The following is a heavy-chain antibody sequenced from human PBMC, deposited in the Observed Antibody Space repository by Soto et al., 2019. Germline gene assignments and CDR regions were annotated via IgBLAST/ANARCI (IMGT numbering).Heavy chain of an antibody. Sequence: SETLSLTCSVSGGSVNSGSHYWTWIRQPPGKTLEWIGHISYSGKTDFNPSLRSRVTLSRDTSKNQFSLRLTSVTAADTAVYYCERALGGKTSSFYSFDNWGQGALVTVSS. J-gene: IGHJ4*02. CDR3: ERALGGKTSSFYSFDN. CDR1: GGSVNSGSHY. CDR2: ISYSGKT. V-gene: IGHV4-61*01. D-gene: IGHD1-26*01.